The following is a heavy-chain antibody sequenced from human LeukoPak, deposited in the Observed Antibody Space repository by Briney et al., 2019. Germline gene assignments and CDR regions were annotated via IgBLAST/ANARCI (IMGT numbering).Heavy chain of an antibody. CDR3: AKRVYYYFDY. CDR1: GFTFDDYA. CDR2: IIGSGAGT. J-gene: IGHJ4*02. V-gene: IGHV3-23*01. D-gene: IGHD5/OR15-5a*01. Sequence: GGSLRLSCAASGFTFDDYAMHWVRQAPGKGLEWVSSIIGSGAGTYYADSVKGRFTISRDNSKNTLYLQMNSLRAEDTAVYYCAKRVYYYFDYWGQGTLVTVSS.